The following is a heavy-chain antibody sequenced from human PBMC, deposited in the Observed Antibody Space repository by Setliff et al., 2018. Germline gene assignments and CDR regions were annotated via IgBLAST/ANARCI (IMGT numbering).Heavy chain of an antibody. CDR2: ISAYNGNT. V-gene: IGHV1-18*01. Sequence: GASVKVSCKASGGTFRSYGITWVRQAPGQGLEWMGWISAYNGNTNYAQKFQGRVTMTKDTSTTTVYLELSSLRSEDTALYYCARAPLESGYYYGQGHYFDNWGQGTLVTVSS. CDR3: ARAPLESGYYYGQGHYFDN. J-gene: IGHJ4*02. CDR1: GGTFRSYG. D-gene: IGHD5-18*01.